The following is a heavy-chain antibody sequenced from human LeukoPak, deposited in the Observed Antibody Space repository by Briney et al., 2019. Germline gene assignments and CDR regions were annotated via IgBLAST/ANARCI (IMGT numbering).Heavy chain of an antibody. CDR3: AELGITMIGGV. J-gene: IGHJ6*04. D-gene: IGHD3-10*02. V-gene: IGHV3-48*03. Sequence: GSLRLSCAASGFTFSSFEMNWVRQAPGKGLEWVSYISYSGSTIYYADSVKGRFTISRDNAKNSLYLQMNSLRAEDTAVYYCAELGITMIGGVWSKGTTVTISS. CDR2: ISYSGSTI. CDR1: GFTFSSFE.